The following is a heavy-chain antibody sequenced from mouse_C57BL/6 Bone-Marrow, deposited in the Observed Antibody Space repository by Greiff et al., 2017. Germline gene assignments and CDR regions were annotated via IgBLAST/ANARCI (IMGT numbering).Heavy chain of an antibody. V-gene: IGHV1-54*01. CDR1: GYAFTNYL. CDR2: INPGSGGT. J-gene: IGHJ3*01. CDR3: ARGRHSNSAWFAY. D-gene: IGHD2-5*01. Sequence: QVQLKQSGAELVRPGTSVKVSCKASGYAFTNYLIEWVKQRPGQGLEWIGVINPGSGGTNYNEKFKGKATLTADKSSSTAYMQLSSLTSEASAVYFCARGRHSNSAWFAYWGQGTLVTVSA.